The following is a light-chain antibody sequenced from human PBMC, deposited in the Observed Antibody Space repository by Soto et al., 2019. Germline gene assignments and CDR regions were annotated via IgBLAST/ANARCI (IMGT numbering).Light chain of an antibody. CDR2: DVS. V-gene: IGLV2-14*01. CDR1: SSDVGAYNF. Sequence: QSALTQPASVSGSPRQSITISCTGTSSDVGAYNFVSWYQQHPGKAPKLMIYDVSNRPSGVSNRFSGSKSGNTASLTISGLQAEDEADYYCSSYTSSSTPYVFGTGT. J-gene: IGLJ1*01. CDR3: SSYTSSSTPYV.